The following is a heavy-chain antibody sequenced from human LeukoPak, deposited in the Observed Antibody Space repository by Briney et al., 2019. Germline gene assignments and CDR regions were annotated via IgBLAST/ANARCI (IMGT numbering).Heavy chain of an antibody. V-gene: IGHV1-18*01. J-gene: IGHJ6*03. CDR2: ISAYNGNT. CDR1: GYTFTSYG. D-gene: IGHD2-2*01. Sequence: ASVKVSCKASGYTFTSYGISWVRQAPGQGLEWMGWISAYNGNTNYAQKLQGRVTMTTDTSTSTAYMELRSLRSDDTAVYYCARDSIVVVPAALYYTDVWGKGTTVTVSS. CDR3: ARDSIVVVPAALYYTDV.